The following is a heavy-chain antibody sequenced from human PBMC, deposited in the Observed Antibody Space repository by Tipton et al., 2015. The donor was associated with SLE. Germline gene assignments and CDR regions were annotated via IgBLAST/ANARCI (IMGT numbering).Heavy chain of an antibody. CDR2: IIPILGVV. Sequence: QLVQSGAEVKKPGSSVKVSCKASGDTFTNFGISWVRQAPGQGLEWMGGIIPILGVVNYAQKFQGRVTITAEKSTSTAYMVLGRLRSDDTAVYYCARGGWEVFWAFDKWGQGTMVIVSS. V-gene: IGHV1-69*09. CDR3: ARGGWEVFWAFDK. J-gene: IGHJ3*02. CDR1: GDTFTNFG. D-gene: IGHD1-26*01.